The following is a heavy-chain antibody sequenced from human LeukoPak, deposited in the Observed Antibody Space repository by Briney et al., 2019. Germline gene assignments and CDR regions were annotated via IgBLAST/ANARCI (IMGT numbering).Heavy chain of an antibody. D-gene: IGHD3-3*01. Sequence: PGGSLRLSCAASGFTFSSYSMNWVRQAPGKGLEGVSYISSSSSTIYYADSVKGRFTISRDNAKNSLYLQMNSLRAEDTAVYYCARSVLESHAPFDPWGQGTLVTVSS. CDR1: GFTFSSYS. J-gene: IGHJ5*02. V-gene: IGHV3-48*04. CDR3: ARSVLESHAPFDP. CDR2: ISSSSSTI.